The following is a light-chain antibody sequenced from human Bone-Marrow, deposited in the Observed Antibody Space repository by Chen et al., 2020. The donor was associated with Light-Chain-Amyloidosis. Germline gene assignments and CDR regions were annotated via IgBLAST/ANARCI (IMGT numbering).Light chain of an antibody. CDR2: DDS. J-gene: IGLJ3*02. CDR3: QVWDRSSDRPV. V-gene: IGLV3-21*02. CDR1: NIGSTI. Sequence: SYVLTQPSPVSVAPGQTATSACGGNNIGSTIVHWYQQTPGQAPLLVVYDDSDRPSGIPERLSGSNSGNTATLTISRGEAGDEADYYCQVWDRSSDRPVFGGGTKLTVL.